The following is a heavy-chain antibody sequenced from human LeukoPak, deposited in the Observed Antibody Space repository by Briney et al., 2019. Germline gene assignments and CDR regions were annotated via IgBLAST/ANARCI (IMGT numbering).Heavy chain of an antibody. CDR2: IRYDGTNK. CDR3: AKRRTIFGVVITPVDAFDI. V-gene: IGHV3-30*02. CDR1: RFTFSSYG. J-gene: IGHJ3*02. D-gene: IGHD3-3*02. Sequence: GGSLRLSCAASRFTFSSYGMHWVRQAPGKGLEWVAFIRYDGTNKYYADSVKGRFTISRDNSRNTLDLQMNSLRAEDTAVYYCAKRRTIFGVVITPVDAFDIWGQGTMVTVSS.